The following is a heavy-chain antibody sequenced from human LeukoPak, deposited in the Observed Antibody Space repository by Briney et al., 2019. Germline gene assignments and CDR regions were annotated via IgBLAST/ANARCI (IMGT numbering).Heavy chain of an antibody. V-gene: IGHV3-53*01. CDR3: ARGPEGSYYYYMDV. D-gene: IGHD3-10*01. J-gene: IGHJ6*03. CDR2: IYSGGST. CDR1: GFTVNSNY. Sequence: GGSLRLSCAASGFTVNSNYMSWVRQAPGKGLEWVSVIYSGGSTHYADSVKGRFTISRDNSKNTVDLQMISLRAEDTAVYYCARGPEGSYYYYMDVWGKGTTVTVSS.